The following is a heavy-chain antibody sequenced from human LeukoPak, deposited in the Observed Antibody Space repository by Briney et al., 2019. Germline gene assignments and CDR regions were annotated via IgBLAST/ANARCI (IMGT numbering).Heavy chain of an antibody. D-gene: IGHD2-15*01. CDR3: TKSVAGRLDY. CDR1: GLSFSSYA. V-gene: IGHV3-23*01. J-gene: IGHJ4*02. CDR2: ISGNGGST. Sequence: GGSLRLSCAASGLSFSSYAMSWVRQAPGKGLEWVSVISGNGGSTDYADAVKGRFTSSRNNSKNTLFLQMNTLRAEDTAVYYCTKSVAGRLDYWGQGTLVTVSS.